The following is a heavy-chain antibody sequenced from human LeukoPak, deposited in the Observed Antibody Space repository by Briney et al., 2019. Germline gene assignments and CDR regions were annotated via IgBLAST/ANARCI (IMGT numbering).Heavy chain of an antibody. V-gene: IGHV1-69*13. CDR2: VIPIFGTA. Sequence: SVKVSCKASGGTFSSYAISWVRQAPGQGLEWMGGVIPIFGTANYAQKFQGRVTITADESTSTAYMELSSLRSEDTAVYYCARDGRGGYSYGYRYWGQGTLVTVSS. CDR3: ARDGRGGYSYGYRY. CDR1: GGTFSSYA. D-gene: IGHD5-18*01. J-gene: IGHJ4*02.